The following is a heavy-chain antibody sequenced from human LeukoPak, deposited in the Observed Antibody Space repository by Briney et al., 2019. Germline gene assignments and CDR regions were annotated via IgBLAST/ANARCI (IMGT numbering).Heavy chain of an antibody. CDR2: IIPIFGTA. CDR3: AEDDDYYGSGTPGY. J-gene: IGHJ4*02. D-gene: IGHD3-10*01. CDR1: GGTFSSYA. V-gene: IGHV1-69*05. Sequence: WASVKVSCKASGGTFSSYAISWVRQAPGQGLEWMGGIIPIFGTANYAQKFQGRVTITTDESTSTAYMELSSLRAEDTAVYYCAEDDDYYGSGTPGYWGQGTLVTVSS.